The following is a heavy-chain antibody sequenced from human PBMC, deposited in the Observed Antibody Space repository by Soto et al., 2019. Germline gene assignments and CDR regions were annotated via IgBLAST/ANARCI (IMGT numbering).Heavy chain of an antibody. D-gene: IGHD2-15*01. J-gene: IGHJ5*02. CDR3: VRGGGGGLFDP. CDR1: GFTFGDSY. CDR2: ISPGSRYP. Sequence: GGSMRLSCAGSGFTFGDSYRSWIRQAPGKGLEWLSYISPGSRYPAYADSVKGRFTISRDNAKRSLYLQMMSLTAEDTAIYYCVRGGGGGLFDPWGQGTMVTVSS. V-gene: IGHV3-11*06.